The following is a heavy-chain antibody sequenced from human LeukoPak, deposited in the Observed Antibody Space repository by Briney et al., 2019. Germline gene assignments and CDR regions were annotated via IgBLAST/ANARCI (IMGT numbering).Heavy chain of an antibody. CDR2: IYYSGST. CDR1: GGSISSSSYY. V-gene: IGHV4-39*07. J-gene: IGHJ3*02. D-gene: IGHD3-3*01. Sequence: KTSETLSLTCTVSGGSISSSSYYWGWIRQPPGKGLEWIGSIYYSGSTYYNPSLKSRVTISVDTSKNQFSLKLSSVTAADTAVYYCARDDYYTSHAFDIWGQGTMVTVSS. CDR3: ARDDYYTSHAFDI.